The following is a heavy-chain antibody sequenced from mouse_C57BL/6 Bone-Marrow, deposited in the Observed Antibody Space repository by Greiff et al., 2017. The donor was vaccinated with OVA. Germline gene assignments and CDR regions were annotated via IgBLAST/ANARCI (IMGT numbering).Heavy chain of an antibody. CDR2: IDPSDSYT. Sequence: QVQLQQPGAELVMPGASVKLSCKASGYTFTSYWMHWVKQRPGQGLEWIGEIDPSDSYTNYNQKFKGKSTLTVDKSSSTAYMQRSSLTSEDSAVYYCARYGGLGWYFDVWGTGTTVTVSS. CDR3: ARYGGLGWYFDV. V-gene: IGHV1-69*01. J-gene: IGHJ1*03. CDR1: GYTFTSYW. D-gene: IGHD1-1*02.